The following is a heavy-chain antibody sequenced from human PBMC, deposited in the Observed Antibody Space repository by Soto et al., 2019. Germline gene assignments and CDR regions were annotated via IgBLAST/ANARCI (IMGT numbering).Heavy chain of an antibody. D-gene: IGHD1-26*01. CDR1: GGSFSTYY. CDR3: ASAKGWAGDYYYGMDV. CDR2: INHSGST. Sequence: SETPSRTCAVYGGSFSTYYWSWIRQPPGKGLEWIGEINHSGSTNYNPPLKSRVTISVDTSKNQFSLKLSSVTAADTAVYYCASAKGWAGDYYYGMDVWGHGPTVTVSS. V-gene: IGHV4-34*01. J-gene: IGHJ6*02.